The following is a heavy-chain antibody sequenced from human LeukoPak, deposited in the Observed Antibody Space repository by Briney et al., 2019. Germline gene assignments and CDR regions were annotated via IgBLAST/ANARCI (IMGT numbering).Heavy chain of an antibody. D-gene: IGHD3-3*02. Sequence: SETLSLTCTVSGDSITSRGYWSWIRQPPGKGLEWIGYLRHSGNTNHNSSFKGRVTFSLDTSKNQFSLILRSVTAADTAIYFCARESSTTQTNLFDYWGQGTLVTVSS. CDR1: GDSITSRGY. V-gene: IGHV4-59*11. CDR2: LRHSGNT. J-gene: IGHJ4*02. CDR3: ARESSTTQTNLFDY.